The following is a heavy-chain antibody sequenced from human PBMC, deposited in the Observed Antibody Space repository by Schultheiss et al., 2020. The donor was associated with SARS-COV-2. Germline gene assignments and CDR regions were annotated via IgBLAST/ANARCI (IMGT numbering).Heavy chain of an antibody. D-gene: IGHD2-8*02. Sequence: GESLKISCAVTGYRFSSYWMTWVRQAPGKGLEWVANIKQDGSEKHYVDSVKGRFTISRDNANNSLYLQMHSLRAEDTAVYFCATQRYCPGGVCLWGNDYWGQGTLVTVSS. CDR1: GYRFSSYW. CDR2: IKQDGSEK. J-gene: IGHJ4*02. CDR3: ATQRYCPGGVCLWGNDY. V-gene: IGHV3-7*01.